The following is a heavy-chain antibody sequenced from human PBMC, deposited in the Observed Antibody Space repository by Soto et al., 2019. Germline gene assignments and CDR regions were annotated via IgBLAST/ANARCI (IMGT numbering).Heavy chain of an antibody. J-gene: IGHJ4*02. D-gene: IGHD2-8*01. V-gene: IGHV3-48*01. CDR1: GFTLSRYS. Sequence: EVQLVESGGGLVQPGGSLRLSCVASGFTLSRYSMNWVRQAPGKGLEWVSYISRSSSTIYYADSVKGRFTIYRDDAENSLYLQTKTVRAEDTAVYYGARVQAGGVPEYWGQGARVTVSS. CDR3: ARVQAGGVPEY. CDR2: ISRSSSTI.